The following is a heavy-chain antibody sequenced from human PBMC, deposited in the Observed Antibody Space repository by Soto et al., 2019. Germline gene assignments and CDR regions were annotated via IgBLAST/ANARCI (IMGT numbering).Heavy chain of an antibody. D-gene: IGHD1-26*01. J-gene: IGHJ4*02. CDR3: ARGPKSGNYFLSFFDY. CDR1: GGSISSYY. Sequence: PSETLSLTCTVSGGSISSYYWSWIRQPPRKGLEWIAYMYFSGSTNYNPSLKSRVTISVDTSKNQFSLKPSSVTAEDTAMYYCARGPKSGNYFLSFFDYWGQGTLVTVSS. CDR2: MYFSGST. V-gene: IGHV4-59*01.